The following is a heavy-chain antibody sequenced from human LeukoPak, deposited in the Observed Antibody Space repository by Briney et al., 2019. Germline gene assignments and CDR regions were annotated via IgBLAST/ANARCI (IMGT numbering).Heavy chain of an antibody. CDR2: INSDGSAI. V-gene: IGHV3-74*01. CDR1: GFPFSSYW. Sequence: PGGSLRLSCAASGFPFSSYWMHWVRQVPGKGLLWVSRINSDGSAIIYADSVRGRFTISRDNAKNTLYLQMSGLRVDDTAVYHCASDSPYYGMDVWGQGTTVTVSS. J-gene: IGHJ6*02. CDR3: ASDSPYYGMDV.